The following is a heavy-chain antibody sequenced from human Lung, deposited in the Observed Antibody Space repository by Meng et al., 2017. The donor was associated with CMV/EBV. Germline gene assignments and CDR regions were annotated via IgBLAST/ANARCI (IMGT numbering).Heavy chain of an antibody. J-gene: IGHJ4*02. CDR1: GYPISSGYY. Sequence: SETLSLTCTVYGYPISSGYYWGWVRQPPGKGLEWIGSIYHSGSTYYNPSLKSRVTISVDPSKNQFSLKLSSVIAADTAVYYCARARFDYWGQGTLVTVSS. CDR2: IYHSGST. V-gene: IGHV4-38-2*02. CDR3: ARARFDY.